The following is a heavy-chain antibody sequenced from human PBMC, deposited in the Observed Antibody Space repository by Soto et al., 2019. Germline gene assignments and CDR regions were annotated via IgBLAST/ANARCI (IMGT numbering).Heavy chain of an antibody. Sequence: QVQLVESGGGVVQPGRSLRLSCAASGFTFSSYGMHWVRQAPGKGLEWVAVIWYDGSNKYYADSVKARFTISRANSDTTLYLQMNSVRAEDTAVYYCARASSSWYSPAYYFAYWGQGTLVAVSS. J-gene: IGHJ4*02. CDR2: IWYDGSNK. D-gene: IGHD6-13*01. V-gene: IGHV3-33*01. CDR3: ARASSSWYSPAYYFAY. CDR1: GFTFSSYG.